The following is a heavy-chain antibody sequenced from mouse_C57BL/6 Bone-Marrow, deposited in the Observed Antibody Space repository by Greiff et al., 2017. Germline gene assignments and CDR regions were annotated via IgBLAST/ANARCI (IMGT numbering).Heavy chain of an antibody. CDR1: GFNIKNTY. CDR3: AQIYYYGSSDDAMDY. D-gene: IGHD1-1*01. J-gene: IGHJ4*01. Sequence: EVQLQQSVAELVRPGASVKLSCTASGFNIKNTYMHWVKQRPEQGLEWIGRIDPANGNTKYAPKFQGKATITADTSSNTAYLQLSSLTSEDTAIYYCAQIYYYGSSDDAMDYWGQGTSVTVSS. CDR2: IDPANGNT. V-gene: IGHV14-3*01.